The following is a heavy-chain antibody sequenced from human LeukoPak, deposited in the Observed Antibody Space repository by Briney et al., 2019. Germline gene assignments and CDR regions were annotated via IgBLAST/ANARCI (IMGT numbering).Heavy chain of an antibody. D-gene: IGHD1-26*01. V-gene: IGHV4-38-2*02. CDR3: ARGGELLPNDY. CDR1: GYSISSGYF. Sequence: SETLSLTCTVSGYSISSGYFWGWMRPPPGKGLEWIGSIYQSETAHYNPSLKSRVTISVDTSKNQFSLKLSSVTAADTAVYYCARGGELLPNDYWGQGTLVTVSS. J-gene: IGHJ4*02. CDR2: IYQSETA.